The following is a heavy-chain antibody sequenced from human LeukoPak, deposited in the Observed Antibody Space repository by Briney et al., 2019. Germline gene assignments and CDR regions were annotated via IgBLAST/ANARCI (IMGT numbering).Heavy chain of an antibody. D-gene: IGHD2-2*01. V-gene: IGHV3-23*01. J-gene: IGHJ4*02. CDR2: ISGSGGGT. CDR3: AKDGYCSSTNCYPAPY. CDR1: GFTVSTNY. Sequence: GGSLRLSCAASGFTVSTNYMGWVRQAPGKGLEWVSGISGSGGGTYYADSVKGRFAISRDNSKNTLSLQMNSLRAEDTAVYYCAKDGYCSSTNCYPAPYWGQGTLVTVSS.